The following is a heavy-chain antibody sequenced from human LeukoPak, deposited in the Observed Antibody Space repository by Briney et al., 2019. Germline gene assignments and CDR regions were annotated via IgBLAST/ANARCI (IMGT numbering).Heavy chain of an antibody. CDR2: INPAGDT. CDR3: ARGDCTGGSCSSMDV. J-gene: IGHJ6*02. V-gene: IGHV3-13*04. Sequence: QPGGSLRLSCAASGFTFSTYDMHWVRQAPGKGLEWVSGINPAGDTYYPGSVKGRFTISREDAKNSFYLQMNSLRAGDTAVYYCARGDCTGGSCSSMDVWGQGTTVTVSS. D-gene: IGHD2-15*01. CDR1: GFTFSTYD.